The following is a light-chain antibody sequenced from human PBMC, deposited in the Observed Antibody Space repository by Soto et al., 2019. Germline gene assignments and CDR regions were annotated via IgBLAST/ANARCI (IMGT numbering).Light chain of an antibody. CDR2: KAS. V-gene: IGKV1-5*03. J-gene: IGKJ1*01. CDR3: QHYNSYSEA. CDR1: LGMSSY. Sequence: DIQMTQSPSSLSASVGDRVAITCRASLGMSSYFAWYQQKPGKAPKLLIYKASTLKSGVPSGFSGSGSGTEFTLTISSLQPDDFATYYCQHYNSYSEAFGQGTKVDIK.